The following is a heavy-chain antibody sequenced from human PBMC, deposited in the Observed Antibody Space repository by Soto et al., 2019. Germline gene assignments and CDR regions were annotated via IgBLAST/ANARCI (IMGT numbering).Heavy chain of an antibody. V-gene: IGHV3-33*01. D-gene: IGHD3-3*01. J-gene: IGHJ6*02. Sequence: GGSLRLSCAASGFTFSSYGMHWVRQAPGKGLEWVAVIWYDGSNKYYADSVKGRFTISRDNSKNTLYLQMNSLRAEDTAVYYCARDVYYDFWSGYYTHYYYGMDVWGQGTTVTVSS. CDR2: IWYDGSNK. CDR1: GFTFSSYG. CDR3: ARDVYYDFWSGYYTHYYYGMDV.